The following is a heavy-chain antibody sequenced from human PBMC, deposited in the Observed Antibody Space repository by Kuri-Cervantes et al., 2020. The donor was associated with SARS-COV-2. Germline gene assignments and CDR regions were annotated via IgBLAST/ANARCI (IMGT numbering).Heavy chain of an antibody. CDR2: INHSGST. J-gene: IGHJ2*01. CDR1: GGSFSGYY. D-gene: IGHD1-1*01. Sequence: GSLRLSCAVYGGSFSGYYWSWIRQPPGKGLEWIGEINHSGSTNYNPSLKSRVTISVDTSKNQFSLKLSSVTAADTAMYYCARAVQNLDWYFDLWGRGTLVTVSS. CDR3: ARAVQNLDWYFDL. V-gene: IGHV4-34*01.